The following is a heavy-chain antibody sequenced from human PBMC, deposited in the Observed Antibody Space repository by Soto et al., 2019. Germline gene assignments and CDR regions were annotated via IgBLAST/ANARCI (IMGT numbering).Heavy chain of an antibody. CDR3: ARDRVEFDY. J-gene: IGHJ4*02. CDR1: GGSISSYY. D-gene: IGHD3-3*01. V-gene: IGHV4-59*01. CDR2: IYYSGST. Sequence: SETLSLTCTVSGGSISSYYWSWIRQPPGKGLEWIGYIYYSGSTNYNPSLKSRVTISVDTSKNQFSLKLSSVTAADTAVYYCARDRVEFDYWGQGTLVTVSS.